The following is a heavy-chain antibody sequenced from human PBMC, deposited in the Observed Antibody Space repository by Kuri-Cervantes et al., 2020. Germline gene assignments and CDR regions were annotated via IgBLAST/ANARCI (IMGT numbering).Heavy chain of an antibody. V-gene: IGHV3-30-3*01. J-gene: IGHJ3*02. CDR2: ISYDGSNK. Sequence: GGSLRLSCAASGFTFSSYAMHWVRQAPGKGLEWVAVISYDGSNKYYADSVKGRFTISRDNSKNTLYLQMNSLRAEDTAVYYCAREFVQGLHAFDIWGQGTMVTVSS. CDR1: GFTFSSYA. D-gene: IGHD6-6*01. CDR3: AREFVQGLHAFDI.